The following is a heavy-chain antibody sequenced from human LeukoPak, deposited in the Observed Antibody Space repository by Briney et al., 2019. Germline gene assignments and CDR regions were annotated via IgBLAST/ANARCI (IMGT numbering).Heavy chain of an antibody. J-gene: IGHJ4*02. V-gene: IGHV4-39*07. D-gene: IGHD6-6*01. CDR3: ATEIQNIAGRVY. Sequence: SETLSLTCTVSGGSISSSSYYWGWIRQPPGKGLEWIGSIYYSGSTYYNPSLKSRVTISVDTSKNQFSLKLSSVTAADTAVYYCATEIQNIAGRVYWGQGTLVTVSS. CDR1: GGSISSSSYY. CDR2: IYYSGST.